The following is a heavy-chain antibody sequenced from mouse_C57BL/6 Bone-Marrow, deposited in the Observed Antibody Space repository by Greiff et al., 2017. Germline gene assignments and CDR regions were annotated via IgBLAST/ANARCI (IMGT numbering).Heavy chain of an antibody. J-gene: IGHJ1*03. CDR2: IDPKNGDN. V-gene: IGHV14-4*01. Sequence: VQLQQSGAELVRPGASVKLSCTASGFNINADYMHWVKQRPEQGLEWIGWIDPKNGDNESASTFQGKATITAATSSNTAYLQVSSLTSEDTHVNYWTTDMSTVVAGGGYWYFDVWGTGTTVTVSS. CDR3: TTDMSTVVAGGGYWYFDV. CDR1: GFNINADY. D-gene: IGHD1-1*01.